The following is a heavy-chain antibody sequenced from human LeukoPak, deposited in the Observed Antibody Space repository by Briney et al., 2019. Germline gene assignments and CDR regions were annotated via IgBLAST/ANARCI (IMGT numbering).Heavy chain of an antibody. CDR1: GGSISSYY. D-gene: IGHD3-3*01. J-gene: IGHJ3*02. Sequence: SETLSLTCTVSGGSISSYYWSWIRQPPGKGLEWIGYIYYCGSTNYNPSLKSRVTISVDTSKNQFSLKLSSVTAADTAVYYCARTRIPNAFDIWGQGTMVTVSS. V-gene: IGHV4-59*01. CDR2: IYYCGST. CDR3: ARTRIPNAFDI.